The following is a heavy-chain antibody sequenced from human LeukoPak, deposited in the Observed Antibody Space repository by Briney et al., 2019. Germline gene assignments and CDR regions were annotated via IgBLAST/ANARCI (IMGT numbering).Heavy chain of an antibody. V-gene: IGHV3-15*07. CDR1: GLTFSNAW. J-gene: IGHJ4*02. CDR2: SKSETNGGTA. CDR3: TTNPGSWGDF. Sequence: PGGSLRLSCAVSGLTFSNAWMNWVRQAPGKGLEWVAHSKSETNGGTADYAAAVEGRFTISRDDSKNTLYLQMNSLKIEDTAVYFCTTNPGSWGDFWGQGSLVTVSS. D-gene: IGHD2-15*01.